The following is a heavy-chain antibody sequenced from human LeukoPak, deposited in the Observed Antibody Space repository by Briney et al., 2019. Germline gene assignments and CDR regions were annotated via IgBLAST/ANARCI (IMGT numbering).Heavy chain of an antibody. Sequence: GGSLRLSCAASGFTFRNCAMSWARQAPGKGLERVSGISGTGYNTYYADSVKGRFTISRDNSKNTLYLQMNSLGAEDTAVYYCAKHVSGSLFYFDYWGQRTLVTVSS. CDR2: ISGTGYNT. CDR1: GFTFRNCA. J-gene: IGHJ4*02. V-gene: IGHV3-23*01. D-gene: IGHD3-10*01. CDR3: AKHVSGSLFYFDY.